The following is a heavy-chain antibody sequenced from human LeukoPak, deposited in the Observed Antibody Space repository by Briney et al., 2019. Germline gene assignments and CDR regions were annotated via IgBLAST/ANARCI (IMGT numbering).Heavy chain of an antibody. CDR3: ARDPHCSGGSCYYYYGMDV. V-gene: IGHV3-20*04. Sequence: GGSLRLSCAASGFTFDDYGMSWVRQAPGKGLEWVSGINWNGCSTGYADSVKGRFNTVRGHAKNSLYMQMNSLRAEDTALYYCARDPHCSGGSCYYYYGMDVWGQGTTVTVSS. CDR1: GFTFDDYG. CDR2: INWNGCST. J-gene: IGHJ6*01. D-gene: IGHD2-15*01.